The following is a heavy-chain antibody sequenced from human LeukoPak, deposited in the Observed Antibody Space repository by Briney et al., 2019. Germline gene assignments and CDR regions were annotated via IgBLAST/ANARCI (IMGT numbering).Heavy chain of an antibody. CDR3: AREGGPYRPLDY. CDR1: GGSISSSSYY. Sequence: SETLSLTCTVSGGSISSSSYYWGWIRQPPGEGLEWIGEVHLSGRTNYNPSLESRVTMSVDMSENHISLKLTSVTAADTAVYYCAREGGPYRPLDYSGQGTLVTVSS. V-gene: IGHV4-39*07. J-gene: IGHJ4*02. CDR2: VHLSGRT.